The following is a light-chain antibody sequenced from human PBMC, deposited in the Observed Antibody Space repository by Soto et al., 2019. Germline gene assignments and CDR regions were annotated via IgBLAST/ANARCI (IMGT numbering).Light chain of an antibody. CDR1: EDIRKE. CDR2: GAS. V-gene: IGKV1-6*01. J-gene: IGKJ1*01. CDR3: LQDHNYPRT. Sequence: IQMTQSPSSLSASVGDRVTITCRASEDIRKELSWYQQKPGKAPNVLIYGASSSQSGVPSRFSGSGSGTDFTLTISSLQPEDFATYYCLQDHNYPRTFGQGTKVEVK.